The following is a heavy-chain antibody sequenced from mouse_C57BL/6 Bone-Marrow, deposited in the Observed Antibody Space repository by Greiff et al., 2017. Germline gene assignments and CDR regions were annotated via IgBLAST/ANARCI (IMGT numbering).Heavy chain of an antibody. CDR3: ARPYYYGSRDWYFDV. V-gene: IGHV1-47*01. J-gene: IGHJ1*03. CDR2: FHPYNDDT. Sequence: VQLQQSGAELVKPGASVKMSCKASGYTFTTYPIEWMKQNHGKSLEWIGNFHPYNDDTKYNEKFKGKATLTVEKSSSTVYLELSRLTSDDSAVYCCARPYYYGSRDWYFDVWGTGTTVTVSS. D-gene: IGHD1-1*01. CDR1: GYTFTTYP.